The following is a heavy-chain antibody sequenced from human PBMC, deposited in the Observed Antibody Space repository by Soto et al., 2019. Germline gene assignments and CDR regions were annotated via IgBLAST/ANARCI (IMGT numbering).Heavy chain of an antibody. J-gene: IGHJ6*02. CDR1: GFTFTSYG. CDR2: INASNGNT. Sequence: QIQLMQSGAEVKKPGASVKVSCKASGFTFTSYGIHWVRQAPGQRLEWTGWINASNGNTKYSEKFQGRVTITRDTSASTAYLELSSLRSEDTAVYYCARDPNDSSAYYHPYYYGMDVWGQGTTVTVSS. D-gene: IGHD3-22*01. CDR3: ARDPNDSSAYYHPYYYGMDV. V-gene: IGHV1-3*01.